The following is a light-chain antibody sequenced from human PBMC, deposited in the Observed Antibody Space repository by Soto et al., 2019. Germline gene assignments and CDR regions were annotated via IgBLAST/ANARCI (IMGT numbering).Light chain of an antibody. CDR1: SSDIGTYNY. CDR3: SSYTVTSVTLYV. Sequence: QSALTQPASVSGSPGQSITISCTGTSSDIGTYNYVSWYQQHPGKAPKVIIYEVSNRPSGVSNRFSGSKSGNTASLTISGLQAEDEADYYCSSYTVTSVTLYVFGTGTKLIVL. J-gene: IGLJ1*01. CDR2: EVS. V-gene: IGLV2-14*01.